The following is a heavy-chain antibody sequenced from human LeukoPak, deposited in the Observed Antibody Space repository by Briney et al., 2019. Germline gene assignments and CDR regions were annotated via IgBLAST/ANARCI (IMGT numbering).Heavy chain of an antibody. CDR2: IYYSGGT. CDR1: GGSISSSSYY. D-gene: IGHD4-23*01. V-gene: IGHV4-39*01. CDR3: ASVDSTVVTHMSTSNWFDP. J-gene: IGHJ5*02. Sequence: SETLSLTCTVSGGSISSSSYYWGWIRQPPGKGLEWIGSIYYSGGTYYNPSLKSRVTISVDTSKNQFSLKLSSVTAADTAVYYCASVDSTVVTHMSTSNWFDPWGQGTLVTVSS.